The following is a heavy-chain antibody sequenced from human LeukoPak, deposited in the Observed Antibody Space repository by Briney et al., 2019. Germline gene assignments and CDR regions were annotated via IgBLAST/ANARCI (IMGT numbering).Heavy chain of an antibody. CDR2: ISYDGSNK. D-gene: IGHD6-13*01. CDR3: ARPRIAAAGTDNWFDP. CDR1: GFPFSSYA. V-gene: IGHV3-30-3*01. J-gene: IGHJ5*02. Sequence: GGSLRLSCAASGFPFSSYAMHWVRQAPGKGLEWVAVISYDGSNKYYADSVKGRFTISRDNSKNTLYLQMNSLRAEDTAVYYCARPRIAAAGTDNWFDPWGQGTLVTVSS.